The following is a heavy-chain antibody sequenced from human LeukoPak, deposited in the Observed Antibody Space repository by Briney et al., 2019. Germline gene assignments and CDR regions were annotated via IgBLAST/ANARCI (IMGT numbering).Heavy chain of an antibody. V-gene: IGHV1-18*01. CDR2: ISAYNGNT. Sequence: ASVKVSCKASGYTFTGYGIIWVRQVPGQGLEWMGWISAYNGNTNNALKVQGRVTMTKDTSTSTAYMELRSLRSDDTAVYYCARGGYNWNDGQFDYWGQGTLVTVSS. D-gene: IGHD1-1*01. CDR3: ARGGYNWNDGQFDY. J-gene: IGHJ4*02. CDR1: GYTFTGYG.